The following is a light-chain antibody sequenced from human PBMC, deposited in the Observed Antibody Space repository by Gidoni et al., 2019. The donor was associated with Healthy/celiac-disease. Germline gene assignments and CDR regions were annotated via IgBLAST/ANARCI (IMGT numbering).Light chain of an antibody. J-gene: IGLJ1*01. CDR3: SSYTSSSTKV. V-gene: IGLV2-14*03. CDR1: SSDVGGYNY. Sequence: QSALTPPASVSGSPVQSFTISCTGTSSDVGGYNYVSWYQQHPGKAPKLMIYDVSNRPSGVSNRFSGSKSGNTASLTISGLQAEDEADYYCSSYTSSSTKVFGTGTKVTVL. CDR2: DVS.